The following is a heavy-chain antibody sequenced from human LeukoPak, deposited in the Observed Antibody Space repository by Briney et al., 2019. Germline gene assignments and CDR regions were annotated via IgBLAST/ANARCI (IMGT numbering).Heavy chain of an antibody. CDR3: ARAADVALFDY. CDR1: GGSISSYY. J-gene: IGHJ4*02. Sequence: SETLSLTCTVSGGSISSYYWSWIRQPPGNGLEWIRYIYYSGSTNYNPSPKSRVTISVDTSKNQFSLKLSSVTAADTAVYYCARAADVALFDYWGQGTLVTVSS. V-gene: IGHV4-59*01. D-gene: IGHD2-21*01. CDR2: IYYSGST.